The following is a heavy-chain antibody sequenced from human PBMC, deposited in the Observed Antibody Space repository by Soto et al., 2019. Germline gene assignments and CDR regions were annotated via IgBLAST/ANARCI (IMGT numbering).Heavy chain of an antibody. Sequence: PSETLSLTCAVSGGSLSNYYWSWIRRPAGKRLEWIGRVHSTGRTNYNPSLKSRVSLSIDTSKNQFSLDLSSVTAADTAVYYCTGEAVGGTYRFDSWGQGALVTVSS. V-gene: IGHV4-4*07. CDR3: TGEAVGGTYRFDS. J-gene: IGHJ4*02. CDR2: VHSTGRT. D-gene: IGHD3-16*02. CDR1: GGSLSNYY.